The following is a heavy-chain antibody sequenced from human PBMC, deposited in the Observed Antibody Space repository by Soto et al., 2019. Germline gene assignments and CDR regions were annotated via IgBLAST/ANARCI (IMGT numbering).Heavy chain of an antibody. Sequence: EVQLVESGGGLVQPGGSLRLSCAVSGFTFSSYWMHWVRQAPGKGLVWVSRINSDGSSTSYADSVKGRFTISRDNAMNTSDSQMTGLVVEYTAVYYCARGFGGMDDWGQGTTVTVSS. V-gene: IGHV3-74*01. D-gene: IGHD3-16*01. CDR3: ARGFGGMDD. CDR1: GFTFSSYW. CDR2: INSDGSST. J-gene: IGHJ6*02.